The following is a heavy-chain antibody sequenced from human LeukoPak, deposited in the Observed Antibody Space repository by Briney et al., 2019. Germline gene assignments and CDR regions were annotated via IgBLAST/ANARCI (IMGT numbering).Heavy chain of an antibody. CDR1: GGSISTYY. J-gene: IGHJ5*02. D-gene: IGHD1-1*01. V-gene: IGHV4-59*01. CDR2: IYYSGIT. Sequence: SETLSLTCTVSGGSISTYYWSWIRQPPGKGLEWIGYIYYSGITNYNPSLKSRVTISVDTSKNQFSLKVRSVAAADTAVYYCARGGYGPNWWFDPWGQGTLVTVSS. CDR3: ARGGYGPNWWFDP.